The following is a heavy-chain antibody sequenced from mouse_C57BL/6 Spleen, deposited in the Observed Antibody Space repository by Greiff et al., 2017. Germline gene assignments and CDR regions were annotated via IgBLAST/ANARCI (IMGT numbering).Heavy chain of an antibody. CDR2: IRLKSDNYAT. V-gene: IGHV6-3*01. CDR3: TGYYYNFCDY. CDR1: GFTFSNYW. D-gene: IGHD1-1*01. J-gene: IGHJ2*01. Sequence: EVKLVESGGGLVQPGGSMKLSCVASGFTFSNYWMNWVRQSPEKGLEWVAQIRLKSDNYATHYAESVQGRFTISRDDSKSSVYLQMNNLRAEDPGIYYCTGYYYNFCDYWGQGTTRTVSS.